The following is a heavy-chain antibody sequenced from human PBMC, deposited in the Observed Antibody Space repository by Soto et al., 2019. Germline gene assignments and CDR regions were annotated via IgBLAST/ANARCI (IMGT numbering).Heavy chain of an antibody. J-gene: IGHJ4*02. CDR3: ARDPVGAETATDFDY. V-gene: IGHV1-46*01. D-gene: IGHD1-26*01. Sequence: ASVKVSCKASGYTFTSYYMHWVRQAPGQGLEWMGIINPSGGSTSYAQKFQGRVTMTRDTSTSTVYMELSSLRSEDTAVYYCARDPVGAETATDFDYWGQGTLVTVSS. CDR2: INPSGGST. CDR1: GYTFTSYY.